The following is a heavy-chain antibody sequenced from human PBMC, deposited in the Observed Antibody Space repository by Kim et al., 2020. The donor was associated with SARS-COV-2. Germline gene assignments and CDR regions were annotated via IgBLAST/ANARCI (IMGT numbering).Heavy chain of an antibody. CDR2: IIPILGIA. J-gene: IGHJ6*03. D-gene: IGHD3-10*01. Sequence: SVKVSCKASGGTFSSYAISWVRQAPGQGLEWMGRIIPILGIANYAQKFQGRVTITADKSTSTAYMELSSLRSEDTAVYYCARGGGSSRFGEPGGYYYYMDVWGKGTTVTVSS. V-gene: IGHV1-69*04. CDR3: ARGGGSSRFGEPGGYYYYMDV. CDR1: GGTFSSYA.